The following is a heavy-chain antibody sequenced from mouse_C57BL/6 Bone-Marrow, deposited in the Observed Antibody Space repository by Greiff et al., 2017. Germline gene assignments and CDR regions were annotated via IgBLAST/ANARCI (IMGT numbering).Heavy chain of an antibody. CDR2: IYPRSGNT. Sequence: QVQLQQSGAELARPGASVKLSCKASGYTFTSYGISWVKQRTGQGLEWIGEIYPRSGNTYYNEKFKGKATLTADTSSSTAYMELRSLTSEDSAVYFCARSYSYDVSFAYWGQGTLVTVSA. CDR1: GYTFTSYG. D-gene: IGHD2-12*01. J-gene: IGHJ3*01. V-gene: IGHV1-81*01. CDR3: ARSYSYDVSFAY.